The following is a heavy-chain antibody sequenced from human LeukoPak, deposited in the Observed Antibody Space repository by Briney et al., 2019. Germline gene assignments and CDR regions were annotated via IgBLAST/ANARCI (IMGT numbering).Heavy chain of an antibody. Sequence: SETLSLTCTVSGRSISGCSSYWGWIRQPPGKGLEWIGSIYYSGSTYYNPSLKSRVTISVDTSKNQFSLKLSSVTAAETAVYYCAGPNYYYMDVWGKGTTVTVSS. J-gene: IGHJ6*03. CDR3: AGPNYYYMDV. V-gene: IGHV4-39*01. CDR1: GRSISGCSSY. CDR2: IYYSGST.